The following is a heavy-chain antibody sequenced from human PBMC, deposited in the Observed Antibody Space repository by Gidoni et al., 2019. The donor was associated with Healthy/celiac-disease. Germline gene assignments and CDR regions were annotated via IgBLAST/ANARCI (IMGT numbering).Heavy chain of an antibody. CDR3: ARLVGATWWD. CDR2: INAGNGNT. V-gene: IGHV1-3*01. J-gene: IGHJ4*02. CDR1: GYTFTSYA. Sequence: QVQLVQSGAEVKTPGASVKVSCKASGYTFTSYAMHWVRQAPGQRLEWMGWINAGNGNTKYSQKLQGRVTITRDTSASTAYMELSSVRSEDTAVYYCARLVGATWWDWGQGTLVTVSS. D-gene: IGHD1-26*01.